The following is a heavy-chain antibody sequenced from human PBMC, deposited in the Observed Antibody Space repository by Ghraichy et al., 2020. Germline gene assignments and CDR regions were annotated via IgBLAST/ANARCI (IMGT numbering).Heavy chain of an antibody. J-gene: IGHJ4*02. CDR2: IDWDDDK. CDR3: ARSSTHYYDSSGYYYASYFDY. Sequence: SGPTLVKPTQTLTLTCTFSGFSLSTSGMCVSWIRQPPGKALEWLALIDWDDDKYYSTSLKTRLTISKDTSKNQVVLTMTNMDPVDTATYYCARSSTHYYDSSGYYYASYFDYWGQGTLVTVSS. D-gene: IGHD3-22*01. V-gene: IGHV2-70*01. CDR1: GFSLSTSGMC.